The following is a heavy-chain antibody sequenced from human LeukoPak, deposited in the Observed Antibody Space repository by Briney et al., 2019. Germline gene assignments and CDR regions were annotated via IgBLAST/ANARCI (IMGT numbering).Heavy chain of an antibody. J-gene: IGHJ3*02. CDR2: IRFDGTIK. D-gene: IGHD2-2*01. Sequence: GGSLRLSSAASRFTFSSYGMQWVRQAPGKGLEWVAFIRFDGTIKYYADSVKGRFTISRDNSQNTLYLQMNSLRAEDTAVYYCAKDIAVVGTDAFDIWGQGTMVTVSS. CDR3: AKDIAVVGTDAFDI. CDR1: RFTFSSYG. V-gene: IGHV3-30*02.